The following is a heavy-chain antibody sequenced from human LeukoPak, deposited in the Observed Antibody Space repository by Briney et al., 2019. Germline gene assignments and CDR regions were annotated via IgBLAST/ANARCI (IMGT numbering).Heavy chain of an antibody. D-gene: IGHD2-2*01. CDR2: ISGSGGST. Sequence: GGSLRLSCAAPGFTFSSYAMSWVRQAPGRGLEWVSAISGSGGSTYYADSVKGRFTISRDNSKNTLYLQMNSLRAEDTAVYYCAKVPAATHYYYYMDVWGKGTTVTVSS. J-gene: IGHJ6*03. CDR1: GFTFSSYA. CDR3: AKVPAATHYYYYMDV. V-gene: IGHV3-23*01.